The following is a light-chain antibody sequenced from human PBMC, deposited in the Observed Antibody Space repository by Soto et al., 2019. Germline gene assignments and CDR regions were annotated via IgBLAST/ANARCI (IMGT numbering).Light chain of an antibody. CDR2: EAA. CDR1: QYIHNY. CDR3: QQSNNYPWT. V-gene: IGKV1-5*03. Sequence: SASVGDRVTITCRASQYIHNYLAWYQQKPGEAPKLLIYEAANLESGVPSRFSGSGTGTEFTLTISSLQPDDFATYYCQQSNNYPWTFGQGTRVEI. J-gene: IGKJ1*01.